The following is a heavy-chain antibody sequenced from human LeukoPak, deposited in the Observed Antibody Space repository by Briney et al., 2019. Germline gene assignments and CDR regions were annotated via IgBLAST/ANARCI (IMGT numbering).Heavy chain of an antibody. CDR1: GFTFNSYD. V-gene: IGHV3-13*01. CDR2: IGTAGDT. CDR3: TRASEGYFDL. J-gene: IGHJ2*01. Sequence: GGSLRLSCAASGFTFNSYDMHWVRQATGKGLEWVSGIGTAGDTYCPGSVKGRFTISRENAKSSLYLQMNSLRAGDTAVYYCTRASEGYFDLWGRGTLVTVSS.